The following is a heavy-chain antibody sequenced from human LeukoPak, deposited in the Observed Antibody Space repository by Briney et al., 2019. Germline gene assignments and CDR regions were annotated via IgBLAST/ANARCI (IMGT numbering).Heavy chain of an antibody. D-gene: IGHD3-10*01. CDR2: IYTSGST. Sequence: SETLSLTCTVSGGSIRSYCWSWIRQPAGKGLEWIGRIYTSGSTNYNPSLKSRVTMSVATSKNQFSLKLTSVTAADTAVYYCAREGPGRFGAPGPNVYSIDYWGQGTLVTVSS. J-gene: IGHJ4*02. CDR1: GGSIRSYC. V-gene: IGHV4-4*07. CDR3: AREGPGRFGAPGPNVYSIDY.